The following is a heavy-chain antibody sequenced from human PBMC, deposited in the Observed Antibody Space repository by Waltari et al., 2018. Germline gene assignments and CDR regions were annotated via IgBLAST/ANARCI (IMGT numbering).Heavy chain of an antibody. V-gene: IGHV3-23*04. CDR3: ARVGGGNYDDSGSASRFDY. Sequence: EIQLVESGGGWMQPGGSLRPPCAHPGPPFRAYAMSCVPPAPGIGLEWVSAISTSGASTYYAASVKGRFTISRDNSKNTLHLQMNSLRADDTAVYYCARVGGGNYDDSGSASRFDYWGQGTLVTVSS. D-gene: IGHD3-22*01. J-gene: IGHJ4*02. CDR2: ISTSGAST. CDR1: GPPFRAYA.